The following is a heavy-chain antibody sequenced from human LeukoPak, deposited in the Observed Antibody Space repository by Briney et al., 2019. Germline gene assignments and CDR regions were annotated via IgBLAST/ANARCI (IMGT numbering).Heavy chain of an antibody. CDR2: IKQDGSEK. Sequence: PGGSLRLSCAASGFAFTDYAISWVRQAPGKGLEWVAHIKQDGSEKYYVDSVKGRFTISRDNAKNSLYLQMNSLRAEDTAVYYCARDQGYYDSSGSALFQHWGQGTLVTVSS. CDR1: GFAFTDYA. CDR3: ARDQGYYDSSGSALFQH. J-gene: IGHJ1*01. D-gene: IGHD3-22*01. V-gene: IGHV3-7*01.